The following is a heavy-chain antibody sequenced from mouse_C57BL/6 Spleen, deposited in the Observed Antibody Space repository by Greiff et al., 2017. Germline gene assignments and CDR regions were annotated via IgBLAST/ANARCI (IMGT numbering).Heavy chain of an antibody. CDR2: IYPSDSET. CDR1: GYTFTSYW. CDR3: ARASHNWDYFDY. J-gene: IGHJ2*01. Sequence: QVQLQQPGAELVRPGSSVKLSCKASGYTFTSYWMDWVKQRPGQGLEWIGNIYPSDSETHYNQKFKDKATLTVDKSSSTAYMQLSSLTSEDSAVYYCARASHNWDYFDYWGQGTTLTVSS. D-gene: IGHD4-1*01. V-gene: IGHV1-61*01.